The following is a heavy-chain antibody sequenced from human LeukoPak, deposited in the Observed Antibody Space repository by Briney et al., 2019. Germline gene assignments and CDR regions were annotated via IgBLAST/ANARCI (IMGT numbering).Heavy chain of an antibody. D-gene: IGHD3-16*02. Sequence: GGSLRLSCAASGFTFSSYGMHWVRQAPGKGLEWVAVISYDGSNKYYADSVKGRFTISRDNSKNTLYLQMNSLRAEDTAVYYCARGPPRYSPMDYWGQGTLVTVSS. CDR2: ISYDGSNK. CDR3: ARGPPRYSPMDY. J-gene: IGHJ4*02. CDR1: GFTFSSYG. V-gene: IGHV3-30*03.